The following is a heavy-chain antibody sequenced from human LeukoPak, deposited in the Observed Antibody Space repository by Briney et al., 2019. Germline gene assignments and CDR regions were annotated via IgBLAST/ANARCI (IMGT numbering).Heavy chain of an antibody. CDR1: GGSISSGGYS. CDR2: IYHNGNT. Sequence: PSQTLSLTCAVSGGSISSGGYSWSWIRQPPGKGLEWIGYIYHNGNTNYSPSFKSRVTISADTSKSQFSLKLSSVTASDTAVYYCVRDLPPSTFWGQGTLVTVSS. J-gene: IGHJ4*02. CDR3: VRDLPPSTF. D-gene: IGHD2-2*01. V-gene: IGHV4-61*08.